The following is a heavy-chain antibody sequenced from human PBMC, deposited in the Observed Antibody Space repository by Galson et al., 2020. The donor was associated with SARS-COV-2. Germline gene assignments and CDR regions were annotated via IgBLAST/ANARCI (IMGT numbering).Heavy chain of an antibody. D-gene: IGHD6-13*01. CDR3: TTDRGWQQLVRMEDAFDI. CDR2: IKSKTDGGTT. CDR1: GFTFSNAW. J-gene: IGHJ3*02. Sequence: GGSLRLSCAASGFTFSNAWMSWVRQAPGKGLEWVGRIKSKTDGGTTDYAAPVKGRFTISRDDSKNTLYLQMNSLKTEDTAVYYCTTDRGWQQLVRMEDAFDIWGQGTMVTVSS. V-gene: IGHV3-15*01.